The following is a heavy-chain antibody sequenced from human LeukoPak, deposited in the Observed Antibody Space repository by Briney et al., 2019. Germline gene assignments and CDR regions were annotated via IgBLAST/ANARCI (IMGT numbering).Heavy chain of an antibody. J-gene: IGHJ4*02. V-gene: IGHV2-70*11. CDR3: ARIRVAAAGTLRYYFDY. D-gene: IGHD6-13*01. CDR2: IDWDDDK. Sequence: RESGPALVKPTQTLTLTSTFSGFSLSTSGMCVSWIRQPPGKALEWLARIDWDDDKYYSTSLKTRLTISKDTSKNQVVLTMTNMDPVDTATYYCARIRVAAAGTLRYYFDYWGQGTLVTVSS. CDR1: GFSLSTSGMC.